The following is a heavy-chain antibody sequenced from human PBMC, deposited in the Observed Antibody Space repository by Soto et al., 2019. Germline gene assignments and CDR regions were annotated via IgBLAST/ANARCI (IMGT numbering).Heavy chain of an antibody. V-gene: IGHV6-1*01. CDR3: ARGFWSGLEPHYYYYGMDV. J-gene: IGHJ6*02. CDR1: GDSVSSNSAA. CDR2: TDCRSKWYN. Sequence: SQTLSLTCAISGDSVSSNSAAWNWSRQSPSRGLEWLGRTDCRSKWYNDYAVSVKSRITINPDTSKNQFSLQLNSVTPEDTAVYYWARGFWSGLEPHYYYYGMDVWGQGTTVTVSS. D-gene: IGHD1-1*01.